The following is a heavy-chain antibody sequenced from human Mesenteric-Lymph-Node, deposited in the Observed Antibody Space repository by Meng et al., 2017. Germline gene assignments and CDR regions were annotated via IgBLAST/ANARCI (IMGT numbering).Heavy chain of an antibody. CDR3: TKDRIPIDY. CDR1: GYSISSGYY. V-gene: IGHV3-21*04. CDR2: ISSSSSYI. J-gene: IGHJ4*02. Sequence: GGSLRLSCTVSGYSISSGYYWGWVRQAPGKGLEWVSSISSSSSYIYYADSVKGRFTISRDNAKNSLYLQMNSLRAEDTAVYYCTKDRIPIDYWGQGTLVTVSS.